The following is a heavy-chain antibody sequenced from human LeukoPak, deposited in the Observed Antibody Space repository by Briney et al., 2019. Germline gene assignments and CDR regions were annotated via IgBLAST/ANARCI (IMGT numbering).Heavy chain of an antibody. CDR2: ISYDGSNK. D-gene: IGHD2-15*01. CDR1: GFTFSSYA. CDR3: ARDRSRGGSCHDY. J-gene: IGHJ4*02. V-gene: IGHV3-30-3*01. Sequence: GGSLRLSCAASGFTFSSYAMHWVRQAPGKGLEWVAVISYDGSNKYYADSVKGRFTISRDNSKNTLYLQMNSLRAEDTAVYYCARDRSRGGSCHDYWGQGTLVTVSS.